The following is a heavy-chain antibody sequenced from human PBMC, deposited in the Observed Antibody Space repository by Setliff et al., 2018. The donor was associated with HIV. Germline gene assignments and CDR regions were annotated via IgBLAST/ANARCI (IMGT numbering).Heavy chain of an antibody. J-gene: IGHJ4*02. Sequence: GGSLRLSWAASGFTVTTYWMSWVRQAPGKGLEWVANIKQDGSEKYYLDSVKGRFTISRDNAKNSLYLQMNSLRAEDTAVYYCANMQWASNAWYSFDYWGQGALVTVSS. V-gene: IGHV3-7*03. CDR3: ANMQWASNAWYSFDY. CDR1: GFTVTTYW. CDR2: IKQDGSEK. D-gene: IGHD6-19*01.